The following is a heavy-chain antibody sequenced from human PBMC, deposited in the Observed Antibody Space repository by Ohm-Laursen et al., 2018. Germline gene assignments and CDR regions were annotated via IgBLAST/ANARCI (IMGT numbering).Heavy chain of an antibody. CDR1: GHTFTSYY. V-gene: IGHV1-46*01. J-gene: IGHJ6*02. Sequence: ATVKISCKASGHTFTSYYMHWVRQAPGQGLQWMGIINPSGGSTSYAQKFQGRVTMTRDTSISTAYMELSRLRSDDTAVYYCARVLHDYYYFYGMDVWGQGTTVTVSS. CDR3: ARVLHDYYYFYGMDV. D-gene: IGHD1-26*01. CDR2: INPSGGST.